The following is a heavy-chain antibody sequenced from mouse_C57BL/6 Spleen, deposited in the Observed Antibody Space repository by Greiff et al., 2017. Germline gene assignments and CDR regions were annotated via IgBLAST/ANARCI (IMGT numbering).Heavy chain of an antibody. D-gene: IGHD2-4*01. CDR2: ISSGGDYF. V-gene: IGHV5-9-1*02. Sequence: EVKVVESGEGLVKPGGSLKLSCAASGFTFSSYAMSWVRQTPEKRLEWVAYISSGGDYFYYADTVKGRFTISRDNARNTLYLQMSSLKSEDTAMYYCTREGDYDVFAYWGQGTLVTVSA. CDR1: GFTFSSYA. J-gene: IGHJ3*01. CDR3: TREGDYDVFAY.